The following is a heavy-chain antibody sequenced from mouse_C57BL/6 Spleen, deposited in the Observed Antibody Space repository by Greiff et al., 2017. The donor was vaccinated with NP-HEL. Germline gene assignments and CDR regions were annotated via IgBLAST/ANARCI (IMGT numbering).Heavy chain of an antibody. D-gene: IGHD2-4*01. Sequence: VQLQQSGPELVKPGASVKISCKASGYAFSSSWMNWVKQRPGKGLEWIGRIYPGDGDTNYNGKFKGKATLTADKSSSTAYMQLSSLTSEDSAVYFCARSTLYDYDFDYWGQGTTLTVSS. CDR3: ARSTLYDYDFDY. J-gene: IGHJ2*01. V-gene: IGHV1-82*01. CDR1: GYAFSSSW. CDR2: IYPGDGDT.